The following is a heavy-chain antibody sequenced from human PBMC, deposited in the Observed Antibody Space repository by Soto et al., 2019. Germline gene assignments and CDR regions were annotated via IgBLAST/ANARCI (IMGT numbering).Heavy chain of an antibody. D-gene: IGHD1-26*01. CDR3: AREDSDDVGALKV. J-gene: IGHJ6*01. CDR2: IILLFGTA. CDR1: GGTFSTYG. V-gene: IGHV1-69*01. Sequence: QGALVQSGAEVKKPGSSVRVSCRASGGTFSTYGINWVRQAPGQGLEWMGGIILLFGTAKYAQRFQGRVTITADESTGAAYMELTSLTSEDTGIYYCAREDSDDVGALKVWGQGTTVTVSS.